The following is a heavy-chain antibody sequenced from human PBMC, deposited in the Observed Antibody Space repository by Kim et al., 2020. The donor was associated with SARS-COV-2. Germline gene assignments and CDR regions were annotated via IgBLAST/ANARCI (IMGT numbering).Heavy chain of an antibody. J-gene: IGHJ4*01. CDR1: GFIFSNYW. CDR3: ARNRERSNNWPDVFD. CDR2: IKADGSDR. V-gene: IGHV3-7*01. D-gene: IGHD1-26*01. Sequence: GGSLRLSCAASGFIFSNYWMTWVRQAPGKGLEWVANIKADGSDRYYVDSVKGRFTISRHNAKNSVYLQMNSLRAEDTAVYYCARNRERSNNWPDVFD.